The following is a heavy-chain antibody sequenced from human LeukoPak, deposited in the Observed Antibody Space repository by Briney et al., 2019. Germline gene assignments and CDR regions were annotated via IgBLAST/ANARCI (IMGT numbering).Heavy chain of an antibody. Sequence: ASVKVSCKASGGTFSSYAISWVRQAPGQGLEWMGVTNPSGGSTSYAQKFQGRVTMTRDTSTSTVYMELSSLRSEDTAVYYCARARPPYYDSSDVSYPFDYWGQGTLVTVSS. CDR1: GGTFSSYA. V-gene: IGHV1-46*01. CDR2: TNPSGGST. D-gene: IGHD3-22*01. CDR3: ARARPPYYDSSDVSYPFDY. J-gene: IGHJ4*02.